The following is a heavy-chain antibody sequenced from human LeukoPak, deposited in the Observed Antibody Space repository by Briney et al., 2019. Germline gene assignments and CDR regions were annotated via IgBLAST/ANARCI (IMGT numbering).Heavy chain of an antibody. CDR3: ARDSEEYQLLWTTRYYYMDV. CDR2: INPNSGGT. D-gene: IGHD2-2*01. Sequence: AASVKVSCKASGYTFTGYYMHWVRQAPGQGLEWMGWINPNSGGTNYAQKFQGRVTMTRDTSISTAYMELSRLRSDDTAVYYCARDSEEYQLLWTTRYYYMDVWGKGTTVTVSS. J-gene: IGHJ6*03. V-gene: IGHV1-2*02. CDR1: GYTFTGYY.